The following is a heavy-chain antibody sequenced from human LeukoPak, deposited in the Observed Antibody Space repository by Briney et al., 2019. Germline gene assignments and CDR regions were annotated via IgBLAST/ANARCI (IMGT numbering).Heavy chain of an antibody. J-gene: IGHJ4*02. CDR3: ARGTYYYDSSGYYESGVHDY. V-gene: IGHV1-18*01. D-gene: IGHD3-22*01. CDR2: ISAYSGNT. CDR1: GYTFTYYG. Sequence: ASVKVSCKASGYTFTYYGITWVRQAPGQGLEWMGWISAYSGNTNYAQKLQGRVTMTTDTSTTTAYMELRSLRSDDTVVYYCARGTYYYDSSGYYESGVHDYWGQGTLVTVSS.